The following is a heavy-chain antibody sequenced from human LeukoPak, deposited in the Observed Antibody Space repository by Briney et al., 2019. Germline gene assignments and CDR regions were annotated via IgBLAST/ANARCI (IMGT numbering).Heavy chain of an antibody. CDR3: ARQSYGYHYYYYMDV. D-gene: IGHD5-18*01. Sequence: ASVKVSCKASGYTFTSYDINWVRQATGQGLEWMGWMNPNSGNTGYAQKFQGRATMTRNTSISTAYMELSSLRSEDTAVYYCARQSYGYHYYYYMDVWGKGTTVTVSS. J-gene: IGHJ6*03. CDR1: GYTFTSYD. CDR2: MNPNSGNT. V-gene: IGHV1-8*01.